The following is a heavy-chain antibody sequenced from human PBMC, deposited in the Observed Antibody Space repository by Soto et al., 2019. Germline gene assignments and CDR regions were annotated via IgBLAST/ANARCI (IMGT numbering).Heavy chain of an antibody. D-gene: IGHD6-13*01. CDR2: ISAYNGNT. V-gene: IGHV1-18*01. J-gene: IGHJ4*02. CDR1: GYTFTSYG. Sequence: QVQLVQSGAEVKKPGASVKVSCKASGYTFTSYGISWVRQAPGQGLEWMGWISAYNGNTNYAQKLQGRVTMTTDTSTSTADMELRSLRSDDTAVYYCARDILLYSSSWSRAYFDYWGPGTLVTVSS. CDR3: ARDILLYSSSWSRAYFDY.